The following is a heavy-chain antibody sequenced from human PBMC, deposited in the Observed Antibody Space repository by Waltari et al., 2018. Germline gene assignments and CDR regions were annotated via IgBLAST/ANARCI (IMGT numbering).Heavy chain of an antibody. CDR2: SNPNGGDT. CDR1: GYTFTDFF. J-gene: IGHJ4*02. CDR3: ARSGGGTTTFGVAE. D-gene: IGHD3-3*01. V-gene: IGHV1-2*06. Sequence: QVQLVQSGAEVKKSGASVKVSCKASGYTFTDFFIHWVRQAPGQGLEWRGRSNPNGGDTRYAQRFQGRVTMTGDTSITTAYMELTGLRSDDTAIYYCARSGGGTTTFGVAEWGQGSLVTVSS.